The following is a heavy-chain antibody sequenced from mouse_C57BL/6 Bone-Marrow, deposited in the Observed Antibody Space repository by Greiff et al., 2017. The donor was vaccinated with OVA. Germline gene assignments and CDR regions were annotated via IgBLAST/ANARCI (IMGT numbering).Heavy chain of an antibody. CDR3: APYDGYPFAY. CDR1: GYTFTSYW. J-gene: IGHJ3*01. D-gene: IGHD2-3*01. Sequence: QVQLQQPGAELVKPGASVKLSCKASGYTFTSYWMHWVKQRPGQGLEWIGKIHPNSGSTNYNEKFKSKATLTVDKSSSTAYMQLSSLTSEDSAVYYCAPYDGYPFAYWGQGTLVTVSA. CDR2: IHPNSGST. V-gene: IGHV1-64*01.